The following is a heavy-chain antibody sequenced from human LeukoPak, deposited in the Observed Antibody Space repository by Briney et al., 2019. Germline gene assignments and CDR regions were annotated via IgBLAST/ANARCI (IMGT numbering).Heavy chain of an antibody. Sequence: SETLSPTCTVSGGSISSSSYYWGWIRQHPGKGLEWIGYIYYSGSTYYNPSLKSRVTISVDTSKNQFSLKLSSVTAADTAVYYCARDTGTYYYGSGTRGWFAPWGQGTLVTVSS. CDR1: GGSISSSSYY. V-gene: IGHV4-31*03. CDR2: IYYSGST. D-gene: IGHD3-10*01. CDR3: ARDTGTYYYGSGTRGWFAP. J-gene: IGHJ5*02.